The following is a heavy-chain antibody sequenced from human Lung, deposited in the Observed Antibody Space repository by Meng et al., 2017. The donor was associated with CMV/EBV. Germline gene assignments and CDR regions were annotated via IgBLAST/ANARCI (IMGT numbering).Heavy chain of an antibody. CDR3: AKGLGTTGWYSPLDS. CDR2: ISAVIDNT. D-gene: IGHD6-19*01. CDR1: GFTFNKYA. V-gene: IGHV3-23*01. J-gene: IGHJ4*02. Sequence: GESLKISCAASGFTFNKYAMTWVRQAPGKGLEWVSIISAVIDNTYYVDSVKGRFTLSRDNSMNTLYLQMHSLRAEDTAIYFCAKGLGTTGWYSPLDSWGRGTLVTVSS.